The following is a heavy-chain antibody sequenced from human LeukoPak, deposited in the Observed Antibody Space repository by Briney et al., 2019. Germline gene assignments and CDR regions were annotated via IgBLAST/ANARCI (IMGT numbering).Heavy chain of an antibody. V-gene: IGHV1-18*01. CDR2: ISAYNGNT. Sequence: ASVKVSCKASGYTFTSYGISWVRQAPGQGLEWMGWISAYNGNTNYAQKLQGKVTMTTDTSTSTAYMELRSLRSDDTAVYYCARIKWGEWLRYQVDYFDYWGQGTLVTVSS. CDR1: GYTFTSYG. D-gene: IGHD5-12*01. J-gene: IGHJ4*02. CDR3: ARIKWGEWLRYQVDYFDY.